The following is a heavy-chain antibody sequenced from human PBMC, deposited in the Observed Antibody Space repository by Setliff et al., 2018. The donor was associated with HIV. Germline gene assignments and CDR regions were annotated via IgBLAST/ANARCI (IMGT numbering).Heavy chain of an antibody. V-gene: IGHV4-34*01. CDR3: ARDPYYDSSGYYSSAFDI. D-gene: IGHD3-22*01. CDR2: INHSGST. CDR1: GGSFSGYY. J-gene: IGHJ3*02. Sequence: LSLTCAVYGGSFSGYYWSWIRQPPGKGLEWVGEINHSGSTNYNPSLKSRVTISVDTSKNQFSLKLSSVTAADTAVYYCARDPYYDSSGYYSSAFDIWGQGTMVTVSS.